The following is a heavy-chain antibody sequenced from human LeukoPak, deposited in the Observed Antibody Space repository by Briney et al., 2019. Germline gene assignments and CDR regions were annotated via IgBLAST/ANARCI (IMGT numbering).Heavy chain of an antibody. CDR2: IYSGGST. CDR3: AKGNGWSYFDY. CDR1: GFTVSSNY. V-gene: IGHV3-53*05. D-gene: IGHD6-19*01. J-gene: IGHJ4*02. Sequence: QSGGSLRLSCAASGFTVSSNYMSWVRQAPGKGLEWVSVIYSGGSTYYADSVKGRFTISRDNSKNTLYLQMNSLRVEDTALYYCAKGNGWSYFDYWGQGTLVTVSS.